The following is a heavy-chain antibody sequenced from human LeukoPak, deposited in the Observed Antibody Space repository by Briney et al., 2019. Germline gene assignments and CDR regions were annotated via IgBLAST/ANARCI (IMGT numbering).Heavy chain of an antibody. CDR3: TRGSYGDYDY. Sequence: GGSLRLSCAASGFTVSTNYLSWVRQAPGKGLEWVSVIYAGGAAYYADYVKGRFTITRDNAKNSLYLQMNSLRAEDTAVYYCTRGSYGDYDYWGQGTLVTVSS. J-gene: IGHJ4*02. D-gene: IGHD4-17*01. CDR2: IYAGGAA. V-gene: IGHV3-66*01. CDR1: GFTVSTNY.